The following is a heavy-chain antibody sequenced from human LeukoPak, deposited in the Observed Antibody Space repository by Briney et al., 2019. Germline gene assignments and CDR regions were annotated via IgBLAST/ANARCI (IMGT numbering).Heavy chain of an antibody. Sequence: GASVKVSCKASGYSFTNYYMNWVRQAPGQGLEWMGWISAKNGNTNYAQKVQGRVTMTTDTSTSTAYMELRSLRSDDTAVYYCARDTEWEKNPDYFDYWGQGTLVTVSS. CDR1: GYSFTNYY. V-gene: IGHV1-18*04. D-gene: IGHD1-26*01. CDR2: ISAKNGNT. CDR3: ARDTEWEKNPDYFDY. J-gene: IGHJ4*02.